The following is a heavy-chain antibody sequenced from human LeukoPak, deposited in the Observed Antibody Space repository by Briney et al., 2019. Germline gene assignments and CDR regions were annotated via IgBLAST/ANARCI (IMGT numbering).Heavy chain of an antibody. J-gene: IGHJ4*02. V-gene: IGHV1-18*01. D-gene: IGHD3-10*01. CDR2: ISAYNGNT. Sequence: EASVKVSCKASGYTFTSYGISWVRQAPGQGLEWMGWISAYNGNTNYAQKLQGRVTMTTDTSTSTAYMELRSLRSDDTAVYYCARVGRLLWFGELFGWGQGTLVTVSS. CDR1: GYTFTSYG. CDR3: ARVGRLLWFGELFG.